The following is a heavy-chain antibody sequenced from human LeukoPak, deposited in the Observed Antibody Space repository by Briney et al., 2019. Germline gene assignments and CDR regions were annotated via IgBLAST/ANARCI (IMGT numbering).Heavy chain of an antibody. CDR2: IYYSGST. J-gene: IGHJ6*02. CDR1: GGSFSGYY. Sequence: SETLSLTCAVSGGSFSGYYWSWIRQPPGKGLEWIGYIYYSGSTYYNPSLKSRVTISVDTSKNQFSLKLSSVTAADTAVYYCAREGSYYYGKAYYYYGMDVWGQGTTVTVSS. V-gene: IGHV4-59*12. D-gene: IGHD3-10*01. CDR3: AREGSYYYGKAYYYYGMDV.